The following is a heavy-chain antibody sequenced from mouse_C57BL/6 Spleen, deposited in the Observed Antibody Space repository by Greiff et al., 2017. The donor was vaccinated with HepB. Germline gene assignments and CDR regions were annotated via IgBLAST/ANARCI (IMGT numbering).Heavy chain of an antibody. J-gene: IGHJ2*01. CDR2: ISSGSSTI. V-gene: IGHV5-17*01. Sequence: EVQLVESGGGLVKPGGSLKLSCAASGFTFSDYGMHWVRQAPEKGLEWVAYISSGSSTIYYADTVKGRFTISRDNAKNTLFLQMTSLRSEDTAMYYCARPNDGYEGYYFDYWGQGTTLTVSS. CDR3: ARPNDGYEGYYFDY. D-gene: IGHD2-3*01. CDR1: GFTFSDYG.